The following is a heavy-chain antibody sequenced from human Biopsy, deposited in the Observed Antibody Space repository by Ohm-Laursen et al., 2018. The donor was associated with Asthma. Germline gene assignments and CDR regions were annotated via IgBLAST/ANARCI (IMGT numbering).Heavy chain of an antibody. CDR2: IYYRGST. D-gene: IGHD3-22*01. Sequence: TLSLICTVSYGSITSGGYYWTWSRQHPGKGQEWIGFIYYRGSTYYNPSLKSRVSISIDTSKNQFSLKLSSVSAADTAVYYRARAQDYYDSRGYYRSFDYWGQGTLVTVSS. CDR1: YGSITSGGYY. V-gene: IGHV4-31*03. J-gene: IGHJ4*02. CDR3: ARAQDYYDSRGYYRSFDY.